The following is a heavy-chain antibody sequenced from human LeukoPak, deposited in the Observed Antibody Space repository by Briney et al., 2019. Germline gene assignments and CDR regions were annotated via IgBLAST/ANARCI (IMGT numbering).Heavy chain of an antibody. CDR2: IIPIFGTA. Sequence: GASVKVSCKASGGTFSSYAISWVRQAPGQGFEWMGGIIPIFGTANYAQKFQGRVTITADESTSTAYMELSSLRSEDTAVYYCARGGYYDSSGYYTHPFDYWGQGTLVTVSS. J-gene: IGHJ4*02. CDR1: GGTFSSYA. D-gene: IGHD3-22*01. CDR3: ARGGYYDSSGYYTHPFDY. V-gene: IGHV1-69*13.